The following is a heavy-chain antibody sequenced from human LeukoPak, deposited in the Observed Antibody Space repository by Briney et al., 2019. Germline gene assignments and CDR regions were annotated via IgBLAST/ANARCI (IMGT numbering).Heavy chain of an antibody. CDR3: AKAAYGDYVGALDI. Sequence: GGSLRLSCAASGFTFSSYSMNWVRQAPGKGLEWVSSISSSSSYIYYADSVKGRFTISRDNAKNSLYLQMNSLRAEDTALYYCAKAAYGDYVGALDIWGQGTMVIVSS. J-gene: IGHJ3*02. CDR2: ISSSSSYI. D-gene: IGHD4-17*01. V-gene: IGHV3-21*04. CDR1: GFTFSSYS.